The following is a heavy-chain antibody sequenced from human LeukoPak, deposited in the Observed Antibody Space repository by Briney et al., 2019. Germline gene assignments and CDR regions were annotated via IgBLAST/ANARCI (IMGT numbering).Heavy chain of an antibody. CDR1: GGSIGSSSYY. CDR2: IYYSGST. J-gene: IGHJ4*02. Sequence: SETLSLTCTVSGGSIGSSSYYWGWIRQPPGKGLAWIGSIYYSGSTYYNPSLKSRVTISVDTSKNQFSLKLSSVTAADTAVYYCARGLGTVTFFDYWGQGTLVTVSS. V-gene: IGHV4-39*07. CDR3: ARGLGTVTFFDY. D-gene: IGHD4-17*01.